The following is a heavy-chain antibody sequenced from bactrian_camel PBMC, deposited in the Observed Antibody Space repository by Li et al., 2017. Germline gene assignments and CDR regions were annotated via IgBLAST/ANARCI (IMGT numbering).Heavy chain of an antibody. Sequence: LQLVESGGGLVQSGGSLRLSCTGSDYTFSNYDMRWVRQAPGKGLEWVSTINSGGSSTAYADSVKGRFTISRDNEKNTLYLQMNSLKAEDTAVYYCTTGWYWYPYWGQGTQVTVS. CDR1: DYTFSNYD. CDR2: INSGGSST. CDR3: TTGWYWYPY. D-gene: IGHD3*01. J-gene: IGHJ4*01. V-gene: IGHV3S40*01.